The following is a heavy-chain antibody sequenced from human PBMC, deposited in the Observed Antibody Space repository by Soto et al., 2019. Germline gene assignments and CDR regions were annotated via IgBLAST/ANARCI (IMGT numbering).Heavy chain of an antibody. D-gene: IGHD2-21*01. CDR2: IWYDGSNK. Sequence: GGSLRLSCAASGFTFSSYGMHWVRQAPGKGLEWVAVIWYDGSNKYYADSVKGRFTISRDNSKNTLYLQMNSLRAEDTAVYYCARDFEVGGWYFDYWGQGTLVTVSS. J-gene: IGHJ4*02. V-gene: IGHV3-33*01. CDR3: ARDFEVGGWYFDY. CDR1: GFTFSSYG.